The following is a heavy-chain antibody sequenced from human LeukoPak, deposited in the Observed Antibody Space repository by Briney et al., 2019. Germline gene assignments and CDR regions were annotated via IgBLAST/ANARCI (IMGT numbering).Heavy chain of an antibody. CDR2: ISNDGSKK. D-gene: IGHD5-18*01. Sequence: PGGSLRLSCAASGFSFSGYWMSWVRQTPGKGLDWVAVISNDGSKKYYADSVKGRFTISRDNSKNTLSLQVSSLRTEDTAVYYCAKDRYSYAFEYSDSWGQGTLVTVSS. V-gene: IGHV3-30*18. J-gene: IGHJ4*02. CDR1: GFSFSGYW. CDR3: AKDRYSYAFEYSDS.